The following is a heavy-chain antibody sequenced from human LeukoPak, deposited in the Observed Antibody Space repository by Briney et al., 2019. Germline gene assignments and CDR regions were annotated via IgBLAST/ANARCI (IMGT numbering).Heavy chain of an antibody. J-gene: IGHJ4*02. V-gene: IGHV3-74*01. CDR1: GFTFSSYW. CDR2: INSDGSST. D-gene: IGHD5-12*01. Sequence: GGSLRLSCAASGFTFSSYWMHWVRRAPGKGLVWVSRINSDGSSTSYADSVKGRFTISRDNAKNTLYLQMNSLRAEDTAVYYCAREVSGSGGNGYWGQGTLVTVSS. CDR3: AREVSGSGGNGY.